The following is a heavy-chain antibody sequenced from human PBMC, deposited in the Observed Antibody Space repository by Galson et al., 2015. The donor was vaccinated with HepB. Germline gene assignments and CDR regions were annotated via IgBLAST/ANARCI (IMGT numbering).Heavy chain of an antibody. CDR2: IWYDGSNK. D-gene: IGHD2-21*02. J-gene: IGHJ4*02. CDR3: ARDPCGGDCYPAY. Sequence: SLRLSCAASGFTFSSYGMHWVRQAPGKGLEWVAVIWYDGSNKYYADSVKGRFTISRDNSKNTLYLQMNSLRAEDTAVYYCARDPCGGDCYPAYWGQGTLVTVSS. V-gene: IGHV3-33*08. CDR1: GFTFSSYG.